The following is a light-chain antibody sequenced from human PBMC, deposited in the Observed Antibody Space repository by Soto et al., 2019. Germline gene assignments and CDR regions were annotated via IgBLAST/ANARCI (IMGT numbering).Light chain of an antibody. CDR2: EVS. J-gene: IGLJ1*01. V-gene: IGLV2-23*02. CDR3: CSYAGSSTLYV. Sequence: QSALTQPASVSGSPGHWITITCTGTSSDVGSYNLVSWYQQHPGKAPKLMIYEVSKRPSGVSNRFSGSKSGNTASLTISGLQAEDEADYYCCSYAGSSTLYVFGTGTKVTVL. CDR1: SSDVGSYNL.